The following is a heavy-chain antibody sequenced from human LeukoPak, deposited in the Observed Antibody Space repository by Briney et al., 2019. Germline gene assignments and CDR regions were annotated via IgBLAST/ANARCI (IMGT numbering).Heavy chain of an antibody. CDR1: GGSFSGYY. Sequence: SETLSLTCAVYGGSFSGYYWSWISQPPGKGLEWIGEINHSGSSNYNPSLKSRVTISVDTSKNQFSLKLSSVTAADTAVYYCARVDGNIAVYFDYWGQGTLVTVSS. CDR2: INHSGSS. V-gene: IGHV4-34*01. J-gene: IGHJ4*02. D-gene: IGHD6-19*01. CDR3: ARVDGNIAVYFDY.